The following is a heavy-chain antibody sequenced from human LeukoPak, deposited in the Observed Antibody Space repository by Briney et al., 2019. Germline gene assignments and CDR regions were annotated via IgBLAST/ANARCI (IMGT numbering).Heavy chain of an antibody. CDR3: ARVEGATVTTDY. CDR2: INSDGSST. Sequence: PGGSLRLSCAASGFTFSSYWMHWVRQAPGKGLVWVSRINSDGSSTSYADSVKGQFTISRDNAKNTLYLQMNSLRAEDTAVYYCARVEGATVTTDYWGQGTLVTVSS. D-gene: IGHD4-17*01. J-gene: IGHJ4*02. CDR1: GFTFSSYW. V-gene: IGHV3-74*01.